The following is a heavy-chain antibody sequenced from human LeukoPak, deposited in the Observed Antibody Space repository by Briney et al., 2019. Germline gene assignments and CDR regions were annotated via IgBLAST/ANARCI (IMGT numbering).Heavy chain of an antibody. V-gene: IGHV4-4*07. CDR1: GGSISSYY. Sequence: SETLSLTCSVSGGSISSYYWSWIRQPAGKGLEWIGRIYSSGSTNHNPSLKSRVTMSVDTSKNQFPLKLNSVTAADTAVYYCARDPSHSRGFFDNWGQGILVTVSS. CDR3: ARDPSHSRGFFDN. D-gene: IGHD2-15*01. J-gene: IGHJ5*02. CDR2: IYSSGST.